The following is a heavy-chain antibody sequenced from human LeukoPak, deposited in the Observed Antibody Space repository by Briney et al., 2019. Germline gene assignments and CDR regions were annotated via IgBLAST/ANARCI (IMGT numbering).Heavy chain of an antibody. V-gene: IGHV4-39*01. J-gene: IGHJ1*01. CDR2: IYYSGRT. CDR3: ARRRYYDSTGYLD. D-gene: IGHD3-22*01. Sequence: SETLSLTCTVSSDSISSSNYYWGWVRQPPGKGLEWIGDIYYSGRTYYNSSLKSRLTLSVDTSRNQFSLKLSSVPASDTAAYYCARRRYYDSTGYLDWGQGTLVSVSP. CDR1: SDSISSSNYY.